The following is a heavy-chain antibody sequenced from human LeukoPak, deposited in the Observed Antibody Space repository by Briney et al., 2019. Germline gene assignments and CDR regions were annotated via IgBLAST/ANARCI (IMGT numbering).Heavy chain of an antibody. J-gene: IGHJ6*02. CDR3: ARDSGLYRYGYYGMDV. V-gene: IGHV3-66*01. Sequence: GGSLRLSCAVSGFTVSSNYMSWVRQAPGKGLEWVLVIYNGGSTYYADSVKGRFTISRDNSKNTLYLQMNSLRAEDTAVYYCARDSGLYRYGYYGMDVWGQGTTVTVSS. CDR1: GFTVSSNY. CDR2: IYNGGST. D-gene: IGHD5-18*01.